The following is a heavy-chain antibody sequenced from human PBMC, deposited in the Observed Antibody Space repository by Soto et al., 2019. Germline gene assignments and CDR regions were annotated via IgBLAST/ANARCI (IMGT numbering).Heavy chain of an antibody. D-gene: IGHD6-13*01. V-gene: IGHV3-74*01. CDR2: INSDGSST. CDR1: GFTFSSYW. J-gene: IGHJ5*02. Sequence: GGSLRLSCAASGFTFSSYWMHWVRQAPGKGLVWVSRINSDGSSTSYADSVKGRFTISRDNAKNTPYLQMNSLRAEDTAVYYCARDRYSSSWTNWFDPWGQGTLVTVS. CDR3: ARDRYSSSWTNWFDP.